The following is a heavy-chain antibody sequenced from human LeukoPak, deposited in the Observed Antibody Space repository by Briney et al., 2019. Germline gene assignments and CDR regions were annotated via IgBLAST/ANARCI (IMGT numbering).Heavy chain of an antibody. Sequence: GGSLRLSCAASGFTFSSYGMHWVRQAPGKGLEWVAFIRYDGSNKNYGDSVKGRFTISRDNSKNTLYLQMNSLRVEDTAVYYCAKLAKYFFGSETFYFFEHWGQGTPVTASS. CDR2: IRYDGSNK. CDR3: AKLAKYFFGSETFYFFEH. J-gene: IGHJ4*02. D-gene: IGHD3-10*01. V-gene: IGHV3-30*02. CDR1: GFTFSSYG.